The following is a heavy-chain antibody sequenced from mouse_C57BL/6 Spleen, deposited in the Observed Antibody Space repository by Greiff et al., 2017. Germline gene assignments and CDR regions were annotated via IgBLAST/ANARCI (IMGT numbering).Heavy chain of an antibody. V-gene: IGHV1-52*01. Sequence: QVQLKQPGAELVRPGSSVKLSCKASGYTFTSYWMHWVKQRPIQGLEWIGNIDPSDSETHYNQKFKDKATLTVDKSSSTAYMQLSSLTSEDSAVYYCAREKLRVEYYFDYWGQGTTLTVSS. CDR1: GYTFTSYW. CDR3: AREKLRVEYYFDY. J-gene: IGHJ2*01. D-gene: IGHD3-2*02. CDR2: IDPSDSET.